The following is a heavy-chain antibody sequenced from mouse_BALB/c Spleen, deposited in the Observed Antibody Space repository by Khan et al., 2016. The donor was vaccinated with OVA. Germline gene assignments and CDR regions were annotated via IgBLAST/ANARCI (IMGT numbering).Heavy chain of an antibody. V-gene: IGHV1S132*01. Sequence: QVQLKESGAELVRPGASVKLSCKTSGYIFTSYWIHWVKQRFGQGLVWIARIFPGTDNTYYNQKLKDKASLTADKSSSPAYLQFSSLKSKDSAVYCCAREEALYYFDYWGQGTTLTVSS. CDR2: IFPGTDNT. J-gene: IGHJ2*01. CDR1: GYIFTSYW. D-gene: IGHD1-1*01. CDR3: AREEALYYFDY.